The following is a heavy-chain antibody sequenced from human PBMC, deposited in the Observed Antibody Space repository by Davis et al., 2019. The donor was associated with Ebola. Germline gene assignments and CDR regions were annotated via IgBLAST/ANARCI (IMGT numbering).Heavy chain of an antibody. CDR3: TRRVADDY. Sequence: GGSLRLSCAASGFTFSSYGMHWVRQAPGKGLEWVGFIRSKAYGGTTEYAASVKGRFTISRDDSKSIAYLQMNSLKTEDTAVYYCTRRVADDYWGQGTLVTVSS. V-gene: IGHV3-49*04. CDR2: IRSKAYGGTT. D-gene: IGHD6-19*01. CDR1: GFTFSSYG. J-gene: IGHJ4*02.